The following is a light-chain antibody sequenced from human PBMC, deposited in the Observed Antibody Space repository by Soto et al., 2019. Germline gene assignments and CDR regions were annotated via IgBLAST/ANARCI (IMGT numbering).Light chain of an antibody. CDR3: QQYNKWPLT. Sequence: EIVMTQSPATLSVSPGERATLSCRASQSVSSNLAWYQQKPGQAPRLLIYVTSTRATGIPARFSGSGSGTDFFLPISTLQSEDFAVYYCQQYNKWPLTFGGGTKVEIK. V-gene: IGKV3-15*01. CDR1: QSVSSN. J-gene: IGKJ4*01. CDR2: VTS.